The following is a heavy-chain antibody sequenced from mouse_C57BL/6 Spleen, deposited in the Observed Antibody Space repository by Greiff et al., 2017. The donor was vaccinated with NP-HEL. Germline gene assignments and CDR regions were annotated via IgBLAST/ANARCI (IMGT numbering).Heavy chain of an antibody. V-gene: IGHV1-69*01. J-gene: IGHJ3*01. CDR2: IDPSDSYT. Sequence: QVQLQQPGAELVMPGASVKLSCKASGYTFTSYWMPWVKQRPGQGLEWIGEIDPSDSYTNYNQKFKGKSTLTVDKSSSTAYMQLSSLTSEDSAVYYCARAGNGGLTYWGQGTLVTVSA. D-gene: IGHD1-1*02. CDR3: ARAGNGGLTY. CDR1: GYTFTSYW.